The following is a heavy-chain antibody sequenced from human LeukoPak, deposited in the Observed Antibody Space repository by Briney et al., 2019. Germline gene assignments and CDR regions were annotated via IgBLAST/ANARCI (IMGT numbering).Heavy chain of an antibody. J-gene: IGHJ4*02. CDR3: ARAGYDILTGYLPFDY. D-gene: IGHD3-9*01. Sequence: PSETLSLTCTVSGGSISSYYWSWIRQPPGKGLEWIGYIYYSGSTNYNPSLKSQVTISVDTSKNQLSLKLSSVTAADTAVYYCARAGYDILTGYLPFDYWGQGTLVTVSS. CDR1: GGSISSYY. V-gene: IGHV4-59*01. CDR2: IYYSGST.